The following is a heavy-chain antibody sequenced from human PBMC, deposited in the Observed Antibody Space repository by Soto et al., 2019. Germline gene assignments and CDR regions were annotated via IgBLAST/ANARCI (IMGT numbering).Heavy chain of an antibody. V-gene: IGHV3-7*01. CDR2: IKQDGSEK. J-gene: IGHJ2*01. D-gene: IGHD6-19*01. Sequence: EVQLVESGGGLVQPGGSLRLSCAASGFTVSNYWMSWVRQAPGKGLEWVANIKQDGSEKYYVDSVKGRFTISRDNAKNSLYLQMNSLRAEDTAVYYCARDPDSSGWERSLGYFDLWGRGTLVTVSS. CDR3: ARDPDSSGWERSLGYFDL. CDR1: GFTVSNYW.